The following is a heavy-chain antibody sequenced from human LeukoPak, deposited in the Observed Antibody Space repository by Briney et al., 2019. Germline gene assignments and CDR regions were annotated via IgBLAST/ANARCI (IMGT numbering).Heavy chain of an antibody. D-gene: IGHD2-2*01. CDR2: IHYSGAT. J-gene: IGHJ3*02. V-gene: IGHV4-34*01. Sequence: SETLSLTCAVYGGSFSGYYWAWIRQPPGKGLEWIGEIHYSGATNYSPSLKSRDTISVDTSKNQFSLDLSSVTAADTAVYYCARQKCTSASCLTKNAFDIWGQGTMVTVSS. CDR3: ARQKCTSASCLTKNAFDI. CDR1: GGSFSGYY.